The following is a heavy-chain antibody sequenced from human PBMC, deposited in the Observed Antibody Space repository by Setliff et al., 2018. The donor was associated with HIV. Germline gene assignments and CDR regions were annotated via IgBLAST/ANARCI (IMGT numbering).Heavy chain of an antibody. CDR1: GYTFTGYY. J-gene: IGHJ6*03. V-gene: IGHV1-2*02. CDR2: INPNSGGT. Sequence: ASVKVSCKASGYTFTGYYLHWVRQAPGQGLEWMGWINPNSGGTNSAQNFQGRVTMTRDTSISTAYMELSRLRSDDTAVYYCTRERVVATIIREIHYYYYMDVWGKGTTVTVSS. D-gene: IGHD5-12*01. CDR3: TRERVVATIIREIHYYYYMDV.